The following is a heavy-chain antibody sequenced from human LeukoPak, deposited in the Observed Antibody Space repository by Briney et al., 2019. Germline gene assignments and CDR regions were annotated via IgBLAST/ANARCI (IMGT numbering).Heavy chain of an antibody. V-gene: IGHV4-39*01. D-gene: IGHD6-19*01. CDR3: ARQYSSGWPWFDP. CDR1: GGSLSSSGGYY. CDR2: VYYSGST. J-gene: IGHJ5*02. Sequence: PSETLSLTCTVSGGSLSSSGGYYWGWIRQSPGKGLEWIVSVYYSGSTNYNPSLKSRVTISADTSNNQFSLNLRSVTAADAAVYYCARQYSSGWPWFDPWGQGTLVTVSS.